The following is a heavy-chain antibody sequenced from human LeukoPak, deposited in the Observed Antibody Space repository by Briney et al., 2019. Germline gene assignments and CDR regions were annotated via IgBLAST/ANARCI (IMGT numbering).Heavy chain of an antibody. J-gene: IGHJ6*03. Sequence: PGGSLRLSCGASGFTFSDYSMNWVRQAPGKGLAWVASITSAGGYTYYADSVKGRFTISRDKAQNSLFLQMNSLRAEDTAVYFCATSGGFVLPNAITGNWYMDVWGRGTSVTVSS. CDR1: GFTFSDYS. V-gene: IGHV3-21*01. CDR2: ITSAGGYT. D-gene: IGHD2-2*01. CDR3: ATSGGFVLPNAITGNWYMDV.